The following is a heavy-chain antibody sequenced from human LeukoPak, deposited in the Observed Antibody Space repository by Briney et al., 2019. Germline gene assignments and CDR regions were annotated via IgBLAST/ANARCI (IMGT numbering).Heavy chain of an antibody. CDR3: AKDTSRYCSGGSCFYRPDY. CDR2: ISGSGGST. J-gene: IGHJ4*02. Sequence: GGSLRLSCAASGFTFSSYGMSWVRQAPGKGLEWVSAISGSGGSTYYADSVKGRFTISRDNSKNMLYLQMNSLRAEDTAVYYCAKDTSRYCSGGSCFYRPDYWGQGTLVTVSS. CDR1: GFTFSSYG. D-gene: IGHD2-15*01. V-gene: IGHV3-23*01.